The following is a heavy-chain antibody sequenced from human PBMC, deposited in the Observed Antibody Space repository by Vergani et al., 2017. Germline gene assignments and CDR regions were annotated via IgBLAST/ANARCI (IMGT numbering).Heavy chain of an antibody. CDR1: GGTFSSYT. CDR3: ARVGVGEQLVHYYYGMDV. CDR2: IIPILGIA. J-gene: IGHJ6*02. V-gene: IGHV1-69*09. Sequence: QVKLVQSGAEVKKPGSSVKVSCKASGGTFSSYTISWVRQAPGQGLEWMGRIIPILGIANYAQKFQGRVTITADKSTSTAYMELSSLRSEDTAVYYCARVGVGEQLVHYYYGMDVWGQGTTVTVSS. D-gene: IGHD6-6*01.